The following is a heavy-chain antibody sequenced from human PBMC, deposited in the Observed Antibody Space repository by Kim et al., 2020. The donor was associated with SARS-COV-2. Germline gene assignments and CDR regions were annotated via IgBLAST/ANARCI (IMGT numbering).Heavy chain of an antibody. V-gene: IGHV3-23*01. CDR3: AKAQPLSSVWYVFED. Sequence: GGSLRLSCGASGFTVNNFAMSWVRQAPGKGLEWVSTDPGGGGRTFYADSVKGRFTISRDNSKNTVFLQMNSVRAEDTAVYYCAKAQPLSSVWYVFEDWGRRTPVTVSS. CDR1: GFTVNNFA. CDR2: DPGGGGRT. J-gene: IGHJ4*02. D-gene: IGHD6-19*01.